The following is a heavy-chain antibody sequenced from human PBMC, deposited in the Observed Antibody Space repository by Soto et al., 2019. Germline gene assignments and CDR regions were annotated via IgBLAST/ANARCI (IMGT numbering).Heavy chain of an antibody. CDR1: GGSISSGGYY. Sequence: NPSETLSLTCTVSGGSISSGGYYWSWIRQHPGKGLEWIGYIYYSGSTYYNPSLKSRVTISVDTSKNQFSLKLSSVTAADTAVYYCARDGADTAMVTVHGMDVWGQGTTVTVSS. V-gene: IGHV4-31*03. D-gene: IGHD5-18*01. CDR3: ARDGADTAMVTVHGMDV. J-gene: IGHJ6*02. CDR2: IYYSGST.